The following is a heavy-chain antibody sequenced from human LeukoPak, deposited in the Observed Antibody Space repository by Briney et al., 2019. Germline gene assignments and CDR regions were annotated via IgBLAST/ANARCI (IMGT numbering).Heavy chain of an antibody. CDR2: IYYSGST. V-gene: IGHV4-34*01. D-gene: IGHD3-22*01. J-gene: IGHJ3*02. CDR3: ARGYYYDSSGYYYVRNDAFDI. Sequence: PSETLSLTCAVYGVSFSGYYWGWIRQPPGKGLEWIGSIYYSGSTYYNPSLKSRATISVDTSKNQFSLKLSSVTAADTAVYYCARGYYYDSSGYYYVRNDAFDIWGQGTMVTVSS. CDR1: GVSFSGYY.